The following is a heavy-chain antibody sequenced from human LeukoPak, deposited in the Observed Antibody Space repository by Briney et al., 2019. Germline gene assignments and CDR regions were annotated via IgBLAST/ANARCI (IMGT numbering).Heavy chain of an antibody. D-gene: IGHD3-10*01. V-gene: IGHV3-7*01. Sequence: PGGSLTLSCAASGFTFSSYWMSWVRQATGKGLEWVANIKQDGSEKYYVDSVKGRFTISRDNAKNSLYLQMNSLRAEDTAAYYCARYYYGSRSYYFDYWGQGTLVTVSS. CDR1: GFTFSSYW. CDR2: IKQDGSEK. CDR3: ARYYYGSRSYYFDY. J-gene: IGHJ4*02.